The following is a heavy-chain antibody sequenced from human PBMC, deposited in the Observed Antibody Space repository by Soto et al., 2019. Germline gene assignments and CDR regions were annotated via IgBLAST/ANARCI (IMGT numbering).Heavy chain of an antibody. Sequence: GASVKVSCKASGYTFTGNYMHWVRQAPGQGLEWMGWVNPDNGGTTSAQKFQGRVTMTSDTSVTTAYMELNRLTSDDTAVYYCARDPRPPSGWLGFWEYGMDVWGQGTTVTVSS. J-gene: IGHJ6*02. V-gene: IGHV1-2*02. CDR3: ARDPRPPSGWLGFWEYGMDV. CDR2: VNPDNGGT. D-gene: IGHD3-3*01. CDR1: GYTFTGNY.